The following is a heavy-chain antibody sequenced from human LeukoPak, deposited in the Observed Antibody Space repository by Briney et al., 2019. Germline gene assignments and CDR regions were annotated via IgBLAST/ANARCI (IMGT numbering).Heavy chain of an antibody. V-gene: IGHV3-21*01. D-gene: IGHD1-26*01. CDR1: GFTFSSYG. Sequence: PGGSLRLSCAASGFTFSSYGMSWVRQAPGKGLEWVSSISSSSSYIYYADLVKGRFTISRDNTKNSLYLQMNSLRAEDTAVYYCASDGGSYSYYYYYMDVWGKGTTVTVSS. CDR2: ISSSSSYI. J-gene: IGHJ6*03. CDR3: ASDGGSYSYYYYYMDV.